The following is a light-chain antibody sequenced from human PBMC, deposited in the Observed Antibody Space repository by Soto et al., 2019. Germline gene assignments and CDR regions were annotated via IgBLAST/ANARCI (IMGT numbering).Light chain of an antibody. Sequence: DIVMTQSPATLSLSPGERATLSCRASQSVSSNLAWYQQKPGQAPRLLIYGASTRATGIPARFSGSGSGTDFTLTITRLEPEDFAVYYCQQYGGSPRTFGQGTKVDIK. J-gene: IGKJ1*01. CDR1: QSVSSN. CDR3: QQYGGSPRT. V-gene: IGKV3-20*01. CDR2: GAS.